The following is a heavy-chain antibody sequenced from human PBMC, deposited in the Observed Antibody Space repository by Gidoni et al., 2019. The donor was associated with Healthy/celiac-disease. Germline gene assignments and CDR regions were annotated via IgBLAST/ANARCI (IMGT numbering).Heavy chain of an antibody. CDR2: IWYDGSNK. CDR3: ARDIQRSGLLWFGELLCGMDV. CDR1: GFTFLSYG. J-gene: IGHJ6*02. D-gene: IGHD3-10*01. Sequence: QVQLVESGCGVVHPGRSLRLSCASSGFTFLSYGLPCGRQAPGKGLEWVAVIWYDGSNKYYADSVKGRFTISRDNSKNTLYLQMNSLRAEDTAVYYCARDIQRSGLLWFGELLCGMDVWGQGTTVTVSS. V-gene: IGHV3-33*01.